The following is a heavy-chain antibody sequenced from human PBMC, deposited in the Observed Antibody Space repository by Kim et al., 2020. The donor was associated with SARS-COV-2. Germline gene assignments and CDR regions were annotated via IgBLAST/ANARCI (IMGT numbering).Heavy chain of an antibody. Sequence: DSVKGRSTISRDNSKNTLYLQMNRLRAEDTAVYYCAKGSTSRLNYDWFDPWGQGTLVTVSS. D-gene: IGHD3-16*01. V-gene: IGHV3-23*01. CDR3: AKGSTSRLNYDWFDP. J-gene: IGHJ5*02.